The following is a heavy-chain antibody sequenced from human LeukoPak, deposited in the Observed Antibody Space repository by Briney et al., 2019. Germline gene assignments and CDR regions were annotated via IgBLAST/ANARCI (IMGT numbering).Heavy chain of an antibody. CDR3: VTHKYTAYSNHFDF. J-gene: IGHJ4*02. CDR2: IYYSGST. CDR1: GGSISSSSYY. D-gene: IGHD2-15*01. Sequence: SETLSLTCTVSGGSISSSSYYWGWIRQSPGKGLEWIGSIYYSGSTYYNPSLKSRVTISVDTSTDQFSLRLNSVTAPDTAVYYCVTHKYTAYSNHFDFWGQGTLVTVSS. V-gene: IGHV4-39*01.